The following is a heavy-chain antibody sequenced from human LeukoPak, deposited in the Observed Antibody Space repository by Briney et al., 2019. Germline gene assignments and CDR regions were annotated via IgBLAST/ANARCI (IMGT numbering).Heavy chain of an antibody. V-gene: IGHV4-39*01. CDR1: GGSISTSTSY. Sequence: SETLSLTCTVSGGSISTSTSYWGWIRQPPGKGLEWIGAVNYSGSTYYTPSLESRVTISVETSKNQFSLKLSSVTAADTAVFYCARHHRAAMDFNDAFDIWGQGTMVTVSS. CDR3: ARHHRAAMDFNDAFDI. CDR2: VNYSGST. D-gene: IGHD5-18*01. J-gene: IGHJ3*02.